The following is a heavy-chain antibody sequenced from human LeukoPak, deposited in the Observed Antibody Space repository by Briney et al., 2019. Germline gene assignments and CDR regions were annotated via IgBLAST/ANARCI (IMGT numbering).Heavy chain of an antibody. CDR2: ISYDGNNK. D-gene: IGHD5-12*01. J-gene: IGHJ6*03. CDR3: AKGGGYEAQYYYYYLDV. CDR1: GFTFSSYA. Sequence: GRSLRLSCAASGFTFSSYAMHWVRQAPGKGLEWVAVISYDGNNKYYADSVKGRFTISRDNSKNTLYLQMNSLRAEDTAVYYCAKGGGYEAQYYYYYLDVWGKGTTVTISS. V-gene: IGHV3-30*04.